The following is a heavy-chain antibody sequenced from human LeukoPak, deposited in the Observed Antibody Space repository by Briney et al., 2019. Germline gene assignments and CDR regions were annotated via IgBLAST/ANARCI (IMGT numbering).Heavy chain of an antibody. D-gene: IGHD3-10*01. CDR1: GGSISSYY. CDR2: IYNNGGT. Sequence: SSETLSLTCTVSGGSISSYYWSWFRQPPGKGLEWIGYIYNNGGTNYNPSLKSRVTMSVDTSKDQFSLKLSSVTAADTAVYYCASSLWFGEYFDYWGQGTLVTVSS. CDR3: ASSLWFGEYFDY. J-gene: IGHJ4*02. V-gene: IGHV4-59*12.